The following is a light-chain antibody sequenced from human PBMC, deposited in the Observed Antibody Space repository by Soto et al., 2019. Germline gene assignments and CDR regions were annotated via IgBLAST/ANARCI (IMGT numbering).Light chain of an antibody. J-gene: IGLJ1*01. CDR1: ISDVGGYNY. CDR2: DVR. CDR3: SSYTTNSTYV. Sequence: QSALTQPASVSGSPGQSITISCTGTISDVGGYNYLSWYQEHPGKAPKLMIYDVRYRPAEVSNRFSGSKSVITAPLTISGLQAEDEADYYCSSYTTNSTYVFGTGTTVPVL. V-gene: IGLV2-14*01.